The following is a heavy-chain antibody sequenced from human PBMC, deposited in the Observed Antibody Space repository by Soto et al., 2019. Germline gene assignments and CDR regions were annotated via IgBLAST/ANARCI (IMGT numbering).Heavy chain of an antibody. Sequence: QLQLVESGGGVVQPGRSLRLSCAASASTFSNYIMHWVRQAPGKGLEWVAFISYDGSNSNYADFVEGRVTLSRDNPKNMRYRQLSSLRPDDTAVYYCAGGDNYYALGVWGQGTTVTVSS. CDR2: ISYDGSNS. D-gene: IGHD2-15*01. CDR1: ASTFSNYI. J-gene: IGHJ6*02. V-gene: IGHV3-30*04. CDR3: AGGDNYYALGV.